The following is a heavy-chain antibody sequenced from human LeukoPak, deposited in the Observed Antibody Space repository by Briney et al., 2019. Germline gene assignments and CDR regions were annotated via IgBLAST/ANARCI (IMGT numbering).Heavy chain of an antibody. J-gene: IGHJ4*02. Sequence: GGSLRLSCAASGFTLSTYDMHWIRQAPGEGLEWVSYLGISGIIYYADSVKGRFTISRDSARNSLYLQMDSLRAEDTAVYYCAGYGYYPYWGQGTPVTVSS. CDR3: AGYGYYPY. CDR1: GFTLSTYD. V-gene: IGHV3-48*01. CDR2: LGISGII. D-gene: IGHD4-17*01.